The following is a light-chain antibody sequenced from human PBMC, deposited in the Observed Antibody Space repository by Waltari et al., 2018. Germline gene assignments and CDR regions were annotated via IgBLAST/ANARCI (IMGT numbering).Light chain of an antibody. J-gene: IGLJ2*01. CDR1: KLGTTY. CDR3: QVWDSSTHVV. CDR2: QDT. Sequence: SYELTQPPSVSVSPGQTASITCSGDKLGTTYVCWDQQRPGQSPVLVIYQDTKRPSGIPERVSGSNSGNTATLTISGTQAMDEAAYYCQVWDSSTHVVFGGGTKLTVL. V-gene: IGLV3-1*01.